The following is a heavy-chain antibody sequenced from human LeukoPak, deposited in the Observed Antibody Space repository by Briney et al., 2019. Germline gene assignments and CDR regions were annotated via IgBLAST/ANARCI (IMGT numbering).Heavy chain of an antibody. J-gene: IGHJ4*02. CDR2: INSDGSST. Sequence: SGGSLRLSCAASGFTFSSYWMHWVRQAPGKGLVWVSRINSDGSSTSYADSVKGRFTISRDNAKNTLYLQMNSLRAEDTAVYYCARGGGMLVRPYDYWGQGTLVTVSS. CDR3: ARGGGMLVRPYDY. CDR1: GFTFSSYW. V-gene: IGHV3-74*01. D-gene: IGHD3-16*01.